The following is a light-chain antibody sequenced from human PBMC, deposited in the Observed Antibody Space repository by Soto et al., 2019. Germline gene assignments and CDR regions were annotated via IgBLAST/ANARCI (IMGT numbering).Light chain of an antibody. CDR1: QSISSY. CDR2: AAS. V-gene: IGKV1-39*01. Sequence: DIQMTPSPSSLSASVGDRVTITCRARQSISSYLNWYQQKPGKAPKLLIYAASSLQSGVPSRFSGSGSGTDFTLTISSLQPEDFATYYCQQSYSTPLTFGPGTKVDIK. J-gene: IGKJ3*01. CDR3: QQSYSTPLT.